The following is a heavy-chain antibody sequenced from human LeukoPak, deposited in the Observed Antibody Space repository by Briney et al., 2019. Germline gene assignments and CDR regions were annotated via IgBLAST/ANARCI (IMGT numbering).Heavy chain of an antibody. D-gene: IGHD5-18*01. CDR2: VRQDGGAT. CDR3: ATPKDTAGGPY. CDR1: GFTFTSYW. Sequence: QPGGSLRLSCAASGFTFTSYWMTWVRQAPGKGLEWVANVRQDGGATYYGDSVKGRFTISRDNSKNSLFLQMNSLRADDTAIYYCATPKDTAGGPYWGQGTLVTVSS. J-gene: IGHJ4*02. V-gene: IGHV3-7*01.